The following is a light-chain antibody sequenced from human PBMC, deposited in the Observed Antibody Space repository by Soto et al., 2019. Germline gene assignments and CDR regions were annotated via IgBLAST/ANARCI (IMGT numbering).Light chain of an antibody. J-gene: IGKJ2*01. CDR2: GAS. Sequence: EIVMTQSPATLSVSPGERATLSCRASQSVSSNLAWYQQKPGQAPRLLIYGASTRATGIPARFSGGGSGTEFSLTNSSLLSEDFAVYYCQQYNNWPPYTFGQGTKLEIK. CDR1: QSVSSN. V-gene: IGKV3-15*01. CDR3: QQYNNWPPYT.